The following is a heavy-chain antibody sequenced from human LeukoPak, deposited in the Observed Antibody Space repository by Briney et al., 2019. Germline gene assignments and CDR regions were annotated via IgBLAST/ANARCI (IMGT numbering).Heavy chain of an antibody. D-gene: IGHD3-10*01. CDR3: ARVFDSGSQAYFYYMDV. CDR1: GYSISSGYY. J-gene: IGHJ6*03. V-gene: IGHV4-38-2*02. Sequence: PSETLSLTCTVSGYSISSGYYWGWIRQPPGKGLEWIGSIYHSGSTYYNPSLKSRVTISVDTSKNQFSLKVSSVTAADTAVYYCARVFDSGSQAYFYYMDVWGKGTTVTISS. CDR2: IYHSGST.